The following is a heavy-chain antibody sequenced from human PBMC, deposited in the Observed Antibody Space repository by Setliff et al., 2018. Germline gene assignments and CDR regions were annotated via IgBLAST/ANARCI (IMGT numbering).Heavy chain of an antibody. CDR1: GYTFTNYW. CDR3: VRHPYYDSSGYYSYFDY. V-gene: IGHV5-51*01. CDR2: IHPGDSAT. Sequence: GESLKISCKGSGYTFTNYWIGWVRQMPGKGLEWMGLIHPGDSATRYSPSFQGQVTLSADTSIATAYLHWTSLKASDTAMYYCVRHPYYDSSGYYSYFDYWGQGALVTVSS. J-gene: IGHJ4*02. D-gene: IGHD3-22*01.